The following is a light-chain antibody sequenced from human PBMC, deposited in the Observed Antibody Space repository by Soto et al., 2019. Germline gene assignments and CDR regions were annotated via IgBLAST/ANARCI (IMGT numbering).Light chain of an antibody. J-gene: IGLJ3*02. V-gene: IGLV2-11*01. Sequence: QSALTQPRSVSGSPGQSVTISCTGTSSDVGGYNYVSWYQQHPGKAPKLMIYDVSKRPSGVPDRFSGSKSGNTASLTISGLQAEDEADYSCCSYAGSYTPVFGGGTKVTVL. CDR3: CSYAGSYTPV. CDR1: SSDVGGYNY. CDR2: DVS.